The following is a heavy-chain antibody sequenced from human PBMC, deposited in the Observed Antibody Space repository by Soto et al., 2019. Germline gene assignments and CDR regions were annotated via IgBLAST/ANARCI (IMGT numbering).Heavy chain of an antibody. D-gene: IGHD6-13*01. CDR1: CGSMSSYY. CDR3: AREFRAASSSWFDP. CDR2: IYYSGST. V-gene: IGHV4-59*01. J-gene: IGHJ5*02. Sequence: PSETLSLTCTVSCGSMSSYYWSWIRQPPGKGLEWIGYIYYSGSTNYNPSLKSRVTISVDTSKNQFSLKLSSVTAADTAVYYCAREFRAASSSWFDPWGQGTLVTVSS.